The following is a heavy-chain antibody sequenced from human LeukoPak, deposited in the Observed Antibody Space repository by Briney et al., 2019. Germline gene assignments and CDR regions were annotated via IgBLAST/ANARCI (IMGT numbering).Heavy chain of an antibody. J-gene: IGHJ4*02. CDR3: ARVGASDDYLSFDY. D-gene: IGHD1-26*01. Sequence: ASVKVSCTASGYTFTSYAMHWVRQAPGQRLEWMGWINAGNGNTKYSQKFQGRVTITTATPASTAYTELSSLRSEDTAVYYRARVGASDDYLSFDYWAQGTLATVSS. CDR2: INAGNGNT. CDR1: GYTFTSYA. V-gene: IGHV1-3*01.